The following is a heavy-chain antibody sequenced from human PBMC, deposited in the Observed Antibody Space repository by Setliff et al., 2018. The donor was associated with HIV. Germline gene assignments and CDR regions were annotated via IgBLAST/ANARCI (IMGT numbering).Heavy chain of an antibody. D-gene: IGHD2-2*01. J-gene: IGHJ4*02. CDR2: IYSDDYT. CDR1: GFTFSSYE. CDR3: ARRTYCSSTTCFDY. Sequence: GGSLRLSCAASGFTFSSYEMNWVRQAPGKGLEWVSIIYSDDYTYYSDSVKGRFTISRDKSKNILYLQMNSLRAEDTAVYYCARRTYCSSTTCFDYWGQGTLVTVSS. V-gene: IGHV3-66*04.